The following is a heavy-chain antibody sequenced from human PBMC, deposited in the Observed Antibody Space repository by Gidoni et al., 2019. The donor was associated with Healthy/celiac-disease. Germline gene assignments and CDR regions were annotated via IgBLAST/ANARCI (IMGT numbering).Heavy chain of an antibody. J-gene: IGHJ5*02. Sequence: QLLESGRGLVQPVGSLTLSCPDSGFTFSSYAMSWVRQAPGKGLEWVSAISGSGGSTYYADSVKGRFTISRDNSKNTLYLQMNSLRAEDTAVYYCAKDGRDGYNPWGQGTLVTVSS. D-gene: IGHD5-12*01. CDR3: AKDGRDGYNP. V-gene: IGHV3-23*01. CDR1: GFTFSSYA. CDR2: ISGSGGST.